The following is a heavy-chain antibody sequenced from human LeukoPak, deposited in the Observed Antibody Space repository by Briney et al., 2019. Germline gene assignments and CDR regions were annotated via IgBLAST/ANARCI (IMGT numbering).Heavy chain of an antibody. CDR2: IYHAGST. Sequence: PSETLSLTCTVSAGSISGSYYYWGWIRQPPGKALEWIGSIYHAGSTYYNPSLKSRVTISVDTSKKQFSLKLRAVTAADTAVYYCARLLSTMIVVAYPDYWGQGTLVTVSS. CDR3: ARLLSTMIVVAYPDY. J-gene: IGHJ4*02. V-gene: IGHV4-39*01. CDR1: AGSISGSYYY. D-gene: IGHD3-22*01.